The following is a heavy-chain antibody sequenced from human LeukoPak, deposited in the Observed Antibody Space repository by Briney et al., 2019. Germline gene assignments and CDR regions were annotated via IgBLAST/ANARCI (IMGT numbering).Heavy chain of an antibody. V-gene: IGHV1-2*02. J-gene: IGHJ5*02. Sequence: ASVTVSCKASGYTFTGYYMHWVRQAPGQGLEWMGWINPNSGATNYAQKFQGRVTMPRDTSISTAYMKLSRLRSDDTAVYYCARGKAAAGTCCWFDPWGQGTLVTVSS. CDR1: GYTFTGYY. CDR3: ARGKAAAGTCCWFDP. CDR2: INPNSGAT. D-gene: IGHD6-13*01.